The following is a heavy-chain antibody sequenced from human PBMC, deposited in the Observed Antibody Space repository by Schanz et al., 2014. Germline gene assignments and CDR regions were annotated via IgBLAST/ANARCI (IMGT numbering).Heavy chain of an antibody. CDR2: ISSSSSYI. V-gene: IGHV3-21*04. Sequence: AQLMESGGGVVQPGRSLRLSCAASGFIFSSYGLHWVRQAPGKGLEWVSSISSSSSYIYYADSVKGRFTISRDNAKNSLYLQMNSLRAEDTAVYYCAREQIMAAAGLVDYWGHGTLVTVSS. CDR3: AREQIMAAAGLVDY. CDR1: GFIFSSYG. J-gene: IGHJ4*01. D-gene: IGHD6-13*01.